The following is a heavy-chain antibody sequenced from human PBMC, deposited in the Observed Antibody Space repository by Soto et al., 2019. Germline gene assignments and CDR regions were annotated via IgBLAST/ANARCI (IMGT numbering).Heavy chain of an antibody. D-gene: IGHD3-10*01. CDR2: INAGNGHT. J-gene: IGHJ4*02. V-gene: IGHV1-3*01. CDR3: ARERAMVRGVIVRIFDY. Sequence: QVQLVQSGAEVKKPGASVKVSCKASGYTFTSYAMHWVRQAPGQRLEWMGWINAGNGHTKYSQKFQGRVTITRDTSASTAYMELSSLRSEDTAVYYCARERAMVRGVIVRIFDYWGQGTLVTVSS. CDR1: GYTFTSYA.